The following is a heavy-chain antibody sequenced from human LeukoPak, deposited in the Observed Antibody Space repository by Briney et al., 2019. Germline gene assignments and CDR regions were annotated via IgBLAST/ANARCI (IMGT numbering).Heavy chain of an antibody. J-gene: IGHJ4*02. Sequence: PGGSLRLSCAASGFTFSSYAMSWVRQAPGKGLEWVSAISGSGGSTYYADSVKGRFTISRDNSKNTLYLQMNSPRAEDTAVYYCAKAYGSGSYYHFDYWGQGTLVTVSS. D-gene: IGHD3-10*01. CDR2: ISGSGGST. CDR3: AKAYGSGSYYHFDY. V-gene: IGHV3-23*01. CDR1: GFTFSSYA.